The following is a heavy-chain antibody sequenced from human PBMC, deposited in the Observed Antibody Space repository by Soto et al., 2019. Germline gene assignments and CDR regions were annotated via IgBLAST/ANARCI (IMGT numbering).Heavy chain of an antibody. Sequence: PSETLSLTCAVYGGSFSGYYWSWIRQPPGKGLEWIGEINHSGSTNYNPSLKSRVTISVDTSKNQFSLKLSSVTAADTAVYYCATRGVHWNWFDPWGQGTLVTVSS. J-gene: IGHJ5*02. D-gene: IGHD1-1*01. CDR2: INHSGST. V-gene: IGHV4-34*01. CDR3: ATRGVHWNWFDP. CDR1: GGSFSGYY.